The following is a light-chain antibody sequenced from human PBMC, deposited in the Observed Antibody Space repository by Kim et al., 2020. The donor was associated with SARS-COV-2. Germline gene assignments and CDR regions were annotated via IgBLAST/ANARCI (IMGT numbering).Light chain of an antibody. J-gene: IGLJ2*01. CDR1: SSDVGGYNY. Sequence: QSALTQPPSASGSPGQSVTISCTGTSSDVGGYNYVSWYQQHPGKAPKLMIYEVSKRPSGVPDRFSGSKSGNTASLTVSGLQAEDEADYYCTSFADSNLVLFGGGTQLTVL. CDR2: EVS. CDR3: TSFADSNLVL. V-gene: IGLV2-8*01.